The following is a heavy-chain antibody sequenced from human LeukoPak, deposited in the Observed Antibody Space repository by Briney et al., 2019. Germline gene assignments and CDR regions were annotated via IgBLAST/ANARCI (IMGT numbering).Heavy chain of an antibody. Sequence: SQTLSLTCTVSGGSISSGGYYWSWIRQHPGKGLEWIGYIYYSGSTYYNPSLKSRVTISVDTSKNQSSLKLSSVTAADMAVYYCATTCYYDSSGYYYAGAFDIWGQGTMVTVSS. V-gene: IGHV4-31*03. D-gene: IGHD3-22*01. CDR2: IYYSGST. CDR3: ATTCYYDSSGYYYAGAFDI. J-gene: IGHJ3*02. CDR1: GGSISSGGYY.